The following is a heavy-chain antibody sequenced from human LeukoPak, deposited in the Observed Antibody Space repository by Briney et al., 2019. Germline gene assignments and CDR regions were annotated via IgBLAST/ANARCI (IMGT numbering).Heavy chain of an antibody. Sequence: SVKVSCKASGGTFSSYAISWVRQAPGQGLEWMGRIIPILGIANYAQKFQGRVTITADKSTSTAYMELSSLRSEDTAVYYCARDRVGYITIFGVSPSSHNALHIWGQGTVVTVSS. CDR3: ARDRVGYITIFGVSPSSHNALHI. D-gene: IGHD3-3*01. CDR2: IIPILGIA. V-gene: IGHV1-69*04. J-gene: IGHJ3*02. CDR1: GGTFSSYA.